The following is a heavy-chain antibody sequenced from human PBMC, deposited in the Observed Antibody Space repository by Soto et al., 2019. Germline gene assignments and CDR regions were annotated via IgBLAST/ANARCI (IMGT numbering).Heavy chain of an antibody. D-gene: IGHD6-13*01. CDR3: ANDGSSSWYNFDY. J-gene: IGHJ4*02. Sequence: SETLSLTCTVSGGFVNSDTHSWSWIRQTPGKRLEWIGFIYSGGSTKNPSLRSRVTMSVDTSKNQFSLKLSSVTAADTAVYYCANDGSSSWYNFDYWGQGTLVTVSS. V-gene: IGHV4-61*01. CDR1: GGFVNSDTHS. CDR2: IYSGGST.